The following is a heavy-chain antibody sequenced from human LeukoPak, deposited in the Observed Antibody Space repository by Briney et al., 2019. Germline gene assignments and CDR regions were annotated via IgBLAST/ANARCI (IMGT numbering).Heavy chain of an antibody. J-gene: IGHJ6*02. CDR2: IYYSGST. Sequence: SETLSLTCTVSGGSISSGGYYWGWIRQPPGKGLEWIGSIYYSGSTYYNPSLKSRVTISVDTSKNQFSLKLSSVTAADTAVYYCASGRQQLAHYGMDVWGQGTTVTVSS. V-gene: IGHV4-39*07. CDR1: GGSISSGGYY. CDR3: ASGRQQLAHYGMDV. D-gene: IGHD6-13*01.